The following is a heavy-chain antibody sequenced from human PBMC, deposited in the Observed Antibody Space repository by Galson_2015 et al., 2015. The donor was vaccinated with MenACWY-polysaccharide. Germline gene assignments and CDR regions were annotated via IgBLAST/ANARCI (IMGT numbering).Heavy chain of an antibody. Sequence: SLRLSCAASGFTVSSNYMSWVRQAPGKGLEWVSVIYSGGSTYYADSVKGRFTISRDNSKNTLYLQMNSLRAEDTAVYYCARGASLWFGELASYYYYGMDVWGQGTTVTVSS. D-gene: IGHD3-10*01. J-gene: IGHJ6*02. CDR2: IYSGGST. CDR1: GFTVSSNY. CDR3: ARGASLWFGELASYYYYGMDV. V-gene: IGHV3-66*01.